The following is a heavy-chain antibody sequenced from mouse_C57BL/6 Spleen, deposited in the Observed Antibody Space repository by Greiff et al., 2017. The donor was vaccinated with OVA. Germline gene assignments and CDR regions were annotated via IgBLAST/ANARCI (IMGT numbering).Heavy chain of an antibody. CDR2: ISDGGSNT. V-gene: IGHV5-4*03. Sequence: EVKLMESGGGLVKPGESLKLSCAASGFTFSSYAMSWVRKTPEKRLEWVATISDGGSNTYNPDNVKGRFTISGDNAKNNLYLQMIHLKSAEASMYYCARYTYDWYYFYYWGQGATRTVAS. CDR3: ARYTYDWYYFYY. D-gene: IGHD2-12*01. CDR1: GFTFSSYA. J-gene: IGHJ2*01.